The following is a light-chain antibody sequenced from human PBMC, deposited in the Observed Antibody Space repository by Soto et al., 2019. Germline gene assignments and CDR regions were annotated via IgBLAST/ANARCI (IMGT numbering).Light chain of an antibody. V-gene: IGKV1-5*01. Sequence: DIQMTQSPSTLSAAVGARATITCRASQNINNWLAGFQQIPVVAPKLLIYDASTLESGVPSRFSGSGSGTEFTLTISSLQPDDYATYSCQHYNVYYMYTFGQGTKVDIK. CDR2: DAS. CDR3: QHYNVYYMYT. J-gene: IGKJ2*01. CDR1: QNINNW.